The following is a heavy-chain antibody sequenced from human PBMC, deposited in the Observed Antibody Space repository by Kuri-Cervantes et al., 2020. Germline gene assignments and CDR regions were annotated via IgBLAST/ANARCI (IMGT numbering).Heavy chain of an antibody. CDR1: GFTFSDYY. Sequence: GESLKISCAASGFTFSDYYMNWVRQAPGKGLEWVSSISSSSTIYYADSVKGRFTISRDNAKNSLYLQMNSLRAEDTAVYYCARGESDIVVVPAAIHKDYWGQGTLVTVSS. CDR2: ISSSSTI. CDR3: ARGESDIVVVPAAIHKDY. V-gene: IGHV3-69-1*01. J-gene: IGHJ4*02. D-gene: IGHD2-2*01.